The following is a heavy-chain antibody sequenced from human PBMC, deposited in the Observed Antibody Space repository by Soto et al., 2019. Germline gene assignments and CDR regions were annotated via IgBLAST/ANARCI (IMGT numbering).Heavy chain of an antibody. CDR2: INRDSTAT. Sequence: GGSLRLSCAASGGTFSSYWMHWVRQAPGKGLECVSYINRDSTATNYADSVKGRFTISRDNAKNSLYLQMNSLRDEDTAVYYCARDYDYGLDVWGQGTTVTVSS. V-gene: IGHV3-48*02. J-gene: IGHJ6*02. CDR3: ARDYDYGLDV. CDR1: GGTFSSYW.